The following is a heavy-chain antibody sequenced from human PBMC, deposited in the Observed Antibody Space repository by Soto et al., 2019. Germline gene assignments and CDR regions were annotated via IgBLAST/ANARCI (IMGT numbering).Heavy chain of an antibody. V-gene: IGHV5-51*01. J-gene: IGHJ6*02. Sequence: PGESLKISCKGSGYTFTNYWIGWVRQMPGKDPGWMGIIYPGDSAATYSPSFQGEATISADKSITIPSLQWSSLKASDTAMYYCARHSNPYGMDVWGPGTTVNVSS. CDR1: GYTFTNYW. D-gene: IGHD4-4*01. CDR3: ARHSNPYGMDV. CDR2: IYPGDSAA.